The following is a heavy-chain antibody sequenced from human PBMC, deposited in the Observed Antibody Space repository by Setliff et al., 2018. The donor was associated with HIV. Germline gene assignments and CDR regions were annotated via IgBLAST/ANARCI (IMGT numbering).Heavy chain of an antibody. D-gene: IGHD6-13*01. V-gene: IGHV1-69*13. Sequence: SVKVSCKASGGTFSSYAISWVRQAPGQGLEWMGGIIPLFGTENYAQKFQGRVTITADESTSTAYMELSSLRSEDTAVYYCARAQPTNRIAAAGFDYYHMDVWGEGSTVTVSS. J-gene: IGHJ6*03. CDR1: GGTFSSYA. CDR2: IIPLFGTE. CDR3: ARAQPTNRIAAAGFDYYHMDV.